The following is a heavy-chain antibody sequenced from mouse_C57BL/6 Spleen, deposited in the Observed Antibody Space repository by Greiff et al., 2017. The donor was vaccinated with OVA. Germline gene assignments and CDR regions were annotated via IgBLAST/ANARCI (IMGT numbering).Heavy chain of an antibody. CDR1: GFTFSSYG. V-gene: IGHV5-6*01. Sequence: EVQLQESGGDLVKPGGSLKLSCAASGFTFSSYGMSWVRQTPDKRLEWVATISSGGSYTYYPDSVKGRFTISRDNAKNTLYLQMSSLKSEDTAMYYCASRTVYYAMDYWGQGTSVTVSS. CDR3: ASRTVYYAMDY. CDR2: ISSGGSYT. D-gene: IGHD4-1*01. J-gene: IGHJ4*01.